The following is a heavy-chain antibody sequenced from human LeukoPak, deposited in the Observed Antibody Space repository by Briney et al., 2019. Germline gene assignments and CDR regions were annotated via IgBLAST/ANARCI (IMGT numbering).Heavy chain of an antibody. CDR1: GYTFTGYY. J-gene: IGHJ6*02. CDR2: INPNSGGT. CDR3: ARDPDRCSGGSCYSEYYYYGMDV. V-gene: IGHV1-2*02. Sequence: ASVKVSCKASGYTFTGYYMHWVRQAPGQGLEWMGWINPNSGGTNYAQKFQGRVTMTRDTSISTAYVELSRLRSDDTAVYYCARDPDRCSGGSCYSEYYYYGMDVWGQGTTVTVSS. D-gene: IGHD2-15*01.